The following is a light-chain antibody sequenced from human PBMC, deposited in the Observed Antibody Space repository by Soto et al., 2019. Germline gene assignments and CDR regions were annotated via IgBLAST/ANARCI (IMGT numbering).Light chain of an antibody. J-gene: IGKJ3*01. Sequence: DIQMTQSPSSLSASVGDRVTITCRASQGIRDYLAWYQQKPGKAPNLLIYGASSLQSGVPSRFSGSGSGTDFTLTISRLHAEDGATYYCQKYDRAPCTFGHGTRVDI. CDR1: QGIRDY. CDR3: QKYDRAPCT. CDR2: GAS. V-gene: IGKV1-27*01.